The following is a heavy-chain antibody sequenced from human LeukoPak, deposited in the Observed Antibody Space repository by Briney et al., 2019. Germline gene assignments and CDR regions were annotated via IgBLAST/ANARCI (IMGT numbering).Heavy chain of an antibody. CDR2: MNPNSGNT. V-gene: IGHV1-8*01. CDR3: ARDDSDQYGIDY. D-gene: IGHD3-22*01. J-gene: IGHJ4*02. CDR1: GYTFTNYD. Sequence: ASVKVSCKASGYTFTNYDINWVRQATGQGLEWMGWMNPNSGNTGYAQKFRGRVTMTRNTSISTAYMELSSLRSEDTAVYYCARDDSDQYGIDYWGQGTLVTVSS.